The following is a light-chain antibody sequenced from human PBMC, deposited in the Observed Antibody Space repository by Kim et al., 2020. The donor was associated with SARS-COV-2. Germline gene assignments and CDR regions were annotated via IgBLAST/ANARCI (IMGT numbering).Light chain of an antibody. J-gene: IGKJ5*01. CDR3: QQYYSYPLT. Sequence: ASIGGKIPTRCRGTHNSNSWFAWYQQQAGHAPTLLIYYASNIAAGVPSSFSGSGSWTEFSLTISSLQPDDFATYSCQQYYSYPLTFGGGTRLDIK. CDR1: HNSNSW. CDR2: YAS. V-gene: IGKV1-5*03.